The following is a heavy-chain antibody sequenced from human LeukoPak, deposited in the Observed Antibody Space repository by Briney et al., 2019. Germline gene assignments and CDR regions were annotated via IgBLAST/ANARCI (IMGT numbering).Heavy chain of an antibody. Sequence: GGSLRLSCAASGFTFSSYWMSWVRQAPGKGLEWVANIKQDGSDKYYVDSVKGRFTISRDNAKNSLYLQMNSLRAEDTAVYYCAREGSGSLWAHYYMDVWGKGTTVTVSS. CDR3: AREGSGSLWAHYYMDV. CDR2: IKQDGSDK. J-gene: IGHJ6*03. D-gene: IGHD3-10*01. V-gene: IGHV3-7*01. CDR1: GFTFSSYW.